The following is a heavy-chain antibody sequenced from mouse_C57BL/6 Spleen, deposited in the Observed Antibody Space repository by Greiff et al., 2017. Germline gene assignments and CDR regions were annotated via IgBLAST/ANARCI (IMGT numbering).Heavy chain of an antibody. CDR1: GFTFSDYG. V-gene: IGHV5-17*01. Sequence: EVQLVESGGGLVKPGGSLKLSCAASGFTFSDYGMHWVRQAPEKGLEWVAYISSGSRTIYYADTVKGRFTISRDNAKNTLFLQMTSLRSEDTAMYYCARGRTYYSNYGFAYWGQGTLVTVSA. CDR2: ISSGSRTI. CDR3: ARGRTYYSNYGFAY. D-gene: IGHD2-5*01. J-gene: IGHJ3*01.